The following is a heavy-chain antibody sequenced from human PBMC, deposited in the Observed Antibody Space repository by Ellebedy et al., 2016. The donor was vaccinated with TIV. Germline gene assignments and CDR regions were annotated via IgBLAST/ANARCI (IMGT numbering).Heavy chain of an antibody. D-gene: IGHD1-1*01. V-gene: IGHV4-39*01. J-gene: IGHJ4*02. CDR3: ARPIYSGWNDAPFDL. CDR1: GDSISGSGYY. CDR2: IHYSGGT. Sequence: MPSETLSLTCTVSGDSISGSGYYYDCVRQPPGKGLEWIGSIHYSGGTYANSSLKSRLTMSIDTSKNQFSLNLRSVTAADTAVYFCARPIYSGWNDAPFDLWGRGILVTVSS.